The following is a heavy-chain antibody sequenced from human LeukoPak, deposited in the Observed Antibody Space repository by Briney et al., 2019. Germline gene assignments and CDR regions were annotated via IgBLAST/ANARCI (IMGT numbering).Heavy chain of an antibody. V-gene: IGHV3-23*01. CDR1: GFTFSSYA. CDR2: ISGSGGST. CDR3: ASRTGGSIVSSGRVWFDP. Sequence: PGGSLRLSCAASGFTFSSYAMSWVRQAPGKGLEWVSAISGSGGSTYYADSVKGRFTISRDNSKNTLYLQMNSLRAEDTAVYYCASRTGGSIVSSGRVWFDPWGQGTLVTVSS. D-gene: IGHD6-19*01. J-gene: IGHJ5*02.